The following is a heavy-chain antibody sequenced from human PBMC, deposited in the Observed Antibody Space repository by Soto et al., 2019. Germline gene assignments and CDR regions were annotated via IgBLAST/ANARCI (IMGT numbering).Heavy chain of an antibody. V-gene: IGHV4-38-2*01. D-gene: IGHD3-22*01. CDR3: ARVGPWVPYYYDSSPYTFENWFEP. J-gene: IGHJ5*02. Sequence: SETLSLTCALSVYSISSGYYWGWLRQPPGKGLEWIGSICHGGSTYYNPSLNSRVTLSIDMTNNHVSLILNSVTAADTAVYYCARVGPWVPYYYDSSPYTFENWFEPWGQGTLVTVSS. CDR1: VYSISSGYY. CDR2: ICHGGST.